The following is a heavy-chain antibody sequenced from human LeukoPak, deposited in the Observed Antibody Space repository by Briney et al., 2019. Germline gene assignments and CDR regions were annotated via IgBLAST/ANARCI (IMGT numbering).Heavy chain of an antibody. CDR3: AGDRIRDFDWLPEVKVRPNWFDP. V-gene: IGHV4-34*01. CDR2: INHSGST. D-gene: IGHD3-9*01. CDR1: GGSFSGYY. J-gene: IGHJ5*02. Sequence: SETLSLTCAVYGGSFSGYYWSWIRQPPGKGLECIGEINHSGSTNYDPSLKSRVTISVDTSKNQFSLKLSSVTAADTAVFFRAGDRIRDFDWLPEVKVRPNWFDPWGQGTLVTVSS.